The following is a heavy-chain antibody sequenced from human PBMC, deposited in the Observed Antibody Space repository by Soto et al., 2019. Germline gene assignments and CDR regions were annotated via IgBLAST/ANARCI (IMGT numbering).Heavy chain of an antibody. V-gene: IGHV4-39*01. D-gene: IGHD6-13*01. J-gene: IGHJ4*02. CDR3: ARHKDTSNWYPLPDY. CDR1: GGSVSSGNYY. Sequence: SETLSLTCTVSGGSVSSGNYYWGWIRQPPGKGLDWIGYIYSSGSTYYNPSLKIRFTISVDTSKNQFSLKLNSVTAADTAMYYCARHKDTSNWYPLPDYWGQRTLVTVSS. CDR2: IYSSGST.